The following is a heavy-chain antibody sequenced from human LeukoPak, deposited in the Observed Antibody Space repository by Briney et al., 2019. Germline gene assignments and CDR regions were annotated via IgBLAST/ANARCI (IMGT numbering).Heavy chain of an antibody. J-gene: IGHJ4*02. CDR1: GYSFTSYW. CDR3: ARRQGCSSTSCPPDS. D-gene: IGHD2-2*01. V-gene: IGHV5-51*01. CDR2: IYPGDSDT. Sequence: PGESLKISCKVSGYSFTSYWVGWVRQMPGKGLEWMGIIYPGDSDTRYSPSFQGQVTISADKSIGTAYLQWSSLKASDTAMYYCARRQGCSSTSCPPDSWGQGTLVTVSS.